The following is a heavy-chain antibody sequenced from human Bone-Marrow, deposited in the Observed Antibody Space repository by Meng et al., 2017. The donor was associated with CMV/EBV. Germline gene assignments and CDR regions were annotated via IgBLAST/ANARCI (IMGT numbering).Heavy chain of an antibody. Sequence: GESLKISCAASGFGFSAYWMHWARQGPGKGLVWVSRINHDGSNTIYADSVKGRFTISRDNAKNTLYLQMNTLRAEDTAVYYCVREDGVDASRGNRVDPWGQGTLVTVSS. J-gene: IGHJ5*02. D-gene: IGHD3-3*01. CDR1: GFGFSAYW. V-gene: IGHV3-74*01. CDR3: VREDGVDASRGNRVDP. CDR2: INHDGSNT.